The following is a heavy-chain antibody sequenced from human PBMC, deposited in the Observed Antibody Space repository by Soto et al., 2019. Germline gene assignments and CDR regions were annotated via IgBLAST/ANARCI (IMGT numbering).Heavy chain of an antibody. V-gene: IGHV4-39*01. D-gene: IGHD3-10*01. CDR3: ARHDYGSGRIGYFDY. CDR2: IYYSGNT. Sequence: SETLSLTCTVSGGSISSSSYYWGWIRQPPGKGLEWIGSIYYSGNTYYNPSLKSRVTISVDTAKNQFSLKLSSVTAADTAVYYCARHDYGSGRIGYFDYWGQGTLVTVSS. CDR1: GGSISSSSYY. J-gene: IGHJ4*02.